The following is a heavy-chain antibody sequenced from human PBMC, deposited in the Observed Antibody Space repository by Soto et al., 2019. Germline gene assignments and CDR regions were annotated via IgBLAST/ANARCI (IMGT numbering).Heavy chain of an antibody. D-gene: IGHD3-22*01. V-gene: IGHV2-5*02. CDR3: ALADYYDSSGSIDY. Sequence: SGPTLVNPTQTLTLTCTFSGFSLSTSGVGVGWIRQPPGKALEWLALIYWDDDKRYSPSLKNRLTITKDTSKNQVVLTMTNMDPVDTATYYCALADYYDSSGSIDYWGQGTLVNVSS. CDR2: IYWDDDK. J-gene: IGHJ4*02. CDR1: GFSLSTSGVG.